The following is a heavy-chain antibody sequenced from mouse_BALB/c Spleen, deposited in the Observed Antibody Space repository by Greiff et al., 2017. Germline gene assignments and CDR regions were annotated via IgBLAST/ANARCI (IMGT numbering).Heavy chain of an antibody. CDR2: IYPGDGDN. J-gene: IGHJ2*01. CDR3: ARRRGAIFDD. CDR1: GYTFTSYW. Sequence: VKLQQSGAELVRPGASVKLSCKASGYTFTSYWMQWVKQRPGQDLEWFGAIYPGDGDNRYTQKFKGKATLTADKSSSTAYMQLSSLASEDSAVYYCARRRGAIFDDWGQGTTLTVSS. V-gene: IGHV1-87*01.